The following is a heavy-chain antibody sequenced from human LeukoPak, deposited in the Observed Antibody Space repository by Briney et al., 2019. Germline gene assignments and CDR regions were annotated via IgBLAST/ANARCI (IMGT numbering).Heavy chain of an antibody. CDR2: IYYSGST. CDR1: GGSISSSTYY. D-gene: IGHD2-15*01. Sequence: PSETLSLTCSVSGGSISSSTYYWGWIRQPPGKGLEWIGNIYYSGSTYYNPSLKSRVTISVDTSKNQFSLKLSSVTAADTAVYYCARSPRAASYWFDPWGQGTLVTVSS. V-gene: IGHV4-39*07. J-gene: IGHJ5*02. CDR3: ARSPRAASYWFDP.